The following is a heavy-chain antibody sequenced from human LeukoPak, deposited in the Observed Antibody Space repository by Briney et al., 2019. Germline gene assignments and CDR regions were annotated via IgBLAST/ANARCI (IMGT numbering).Heavy chain of an antibody. V-gene: IGHV3-23*01. CDR3: ARDTGLYGGNPHFDY. CDR2: ISGSGGST. D-gene: IGHD4-23*01. CDR1: GFTFSSYS. Sequence: PGGSLRLSCAASGFTFSSYSMNWVRQAPGKGLEWVSAISGSGGSTYYADSVKGRFTISRDNSKNTLYLQMNSLRAEDTAVYYCARDTGLYGGNPHFDYWGQGTLVTVSS. J-gene: IGHJ4*02.